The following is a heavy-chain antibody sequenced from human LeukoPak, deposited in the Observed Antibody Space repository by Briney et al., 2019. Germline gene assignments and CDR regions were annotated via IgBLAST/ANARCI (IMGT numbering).Heavy chain of an antibody. CDR2: IIPIFGTA. V-gene: IGHV1-69*13. CDR3: ARDRHYYDSSGYGETYYFDY. D-gene: IGHD3-22*01. CDR1: GYTFTSYD. Sequence: VASVKVSCKASGYTFTSYDFNWVRQAPGQGLEWMGVIIPIFGTANYAQKFQGRVTITADESTSTAYMELSSLRSEDTAVYYCARDRHYYDSSGYGETYYFDYWGQGTLVTVSS. J-gene: IGHJ4*02.